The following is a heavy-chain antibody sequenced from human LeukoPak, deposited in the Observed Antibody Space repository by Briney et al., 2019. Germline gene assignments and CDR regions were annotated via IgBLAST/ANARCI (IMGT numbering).Heavy chain of an antibody. V-gene: IGHV3-23*01. CDR1: GFPFSSYA. D-gene: IGHD3-16*01. Sequence: GGSLRLSCAASGFPFSSYAMSWVRQAPGKGLEWVSGISGGGGSTYYADSVRGRFTISRDNSKNTLYLQVDSLRAEDTAVYYCARTRGPNVFGGVHDYWGQGTLVTVSS. J-gene: IGHJ4*02. CDR2: ISGGGGST. CDR3: ARTRGPNVFGGVHDY.